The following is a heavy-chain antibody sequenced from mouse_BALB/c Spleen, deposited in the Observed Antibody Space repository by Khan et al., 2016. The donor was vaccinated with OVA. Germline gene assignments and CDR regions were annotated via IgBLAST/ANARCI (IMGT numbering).Heavy chain of an antibody. CDR3: ARGNYCGSGSWFGY. D-gene: IGHD1-1*01. V-gene: IGHV1-9*01. Sequence: QVQLKQSGAELMKPGASVKISCKATGYTFSSYWIEWVKQRPGHGLEWIGEILPGSGRNNYNEKFKGKATFTADTSSNTAYMQLSSLTSEDSAVYYGARGNYCGSGSWFGYWGQGTLVTVSA. CDR2: ILPGSGRN. J-gene: IGHJ3*01. CDR1: GYTFSSYW.